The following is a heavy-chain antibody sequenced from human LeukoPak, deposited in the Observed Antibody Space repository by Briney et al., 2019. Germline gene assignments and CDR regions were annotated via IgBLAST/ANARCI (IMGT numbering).Heavy chain of an antibody. Sequence: ASVKVSCKASGYTFTSYGISWVRQAPGQGLEWMGWISAYNGNTNYAQKLQGRVTMTTDTSTSTAYMELRSLRSDDTAVYYCARMVREEGGYYYYYYMDVWGKGTTVTVSS. CDR3: ARMVREEGGYYYYYYMDV. CDR2: ISAYNGNT. D-gene: IGHD2-8*01. CDR1: GYTFTSYG. J-gene: IGHJ6*03. V-gene: IGHV1-18*01.